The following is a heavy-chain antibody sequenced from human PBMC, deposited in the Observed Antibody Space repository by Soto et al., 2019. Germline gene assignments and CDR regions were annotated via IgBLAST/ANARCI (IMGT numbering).Heavy chain of an antibody. CDR2: ISAYNGNT. D-gene: IGHD3-3*02. V-gene: IGHV1-18*01. CDR1: GYTFTIYG. CDR3: ARDDIFGVVNRAGRVDY. J-gene: IGHJ4*02. Sequence: GASVKVSCKASGYTFTIYGISWVRQAPGQGLEWMGWISAYNGNTNYAQKLQGRVTMTTDTSTSTAYMELRSLRSDDTAVYYCARDDIFGVVNRAGRVDYRGQGTLIPVSS.